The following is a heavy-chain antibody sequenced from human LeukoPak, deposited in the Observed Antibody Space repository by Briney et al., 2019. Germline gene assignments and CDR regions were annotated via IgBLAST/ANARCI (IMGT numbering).Heavy chain of an antibody. V-gene: IGHV4-59*12. CDR1: GGSISSYY. J-gene: IGHJ4*02. CDR3: AREVVASAEVDY. D-gene: IGHD6-13*01. CDR2: IYYSGST. Sequence: TSETLSLTCTVSGGSISSYYWSWIRQPPGKGLEWIGYIYYSGSTSSIPSLKSRVTISIDTSKNHFSLKLSSVTAADTAVYYCAREVVASAEVDYWGKGALVTVS.